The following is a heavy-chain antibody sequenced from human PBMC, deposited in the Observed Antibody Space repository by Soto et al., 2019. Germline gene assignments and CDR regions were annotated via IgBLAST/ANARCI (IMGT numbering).Heavy chain of an antibody. J-gene: IGHJ4*02. D-gene: IGHD1-26*01. CDR3: ARDFVGATPIDY. CDR1: GFTFSSYG. Sequence: GGSLRLSCAASGFTFSSYGMHWVRQAPGKGLEWVAVIWYDGSNKYYADSVKGRFTISRDNSKNTLYLQMNSLRAEDTAVYYCARDFVGATPIDYWGQGTLVTVSS. V-gene: IGHV3-33*01. CDR2: IWYDGSNK.